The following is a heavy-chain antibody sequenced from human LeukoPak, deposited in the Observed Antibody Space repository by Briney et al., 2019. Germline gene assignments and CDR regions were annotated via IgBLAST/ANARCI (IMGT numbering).Heavy chain of an antibody. CDR3: ARGRDEYKGGNY. CDR2: IHPSGST. J-gene: IGHJ4*02. V-gene: IGHV4-39*07. D-gene: IGHD5-24*01. Sequence: SGTLSLTCTVSGGSISSGGYYLNWIRQPPGKGLEWIGEIHPSGSTNYNPSLKSRVTISVDASKNQFSLKMSSVTAADTAVYYCARGRDEYKGGNYWGQGTLVTVSS. CDR1: GGSISSGGYY.